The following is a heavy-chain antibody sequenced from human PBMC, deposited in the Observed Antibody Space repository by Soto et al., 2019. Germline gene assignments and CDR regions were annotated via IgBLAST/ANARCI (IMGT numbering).Heavy chain of an antibody. J-gene: IGHJ5*02. D-gene: IGHD6-13*01. CDR3: ARDSSSWHNWFDP. Sequence: LSLTCTLSCGSISLYYWSWIRHPPGKGLEWIGYIYYSGSTNYNPSLKSRVTISVDTSKNQFSLKLSSVTAADTAVYYCARDSSSWHNWFDPWGQGTLVTVSS. CDR1: CGSISLYY. CDR2: IYYSGST. V-gene: IGHV4-59*01.